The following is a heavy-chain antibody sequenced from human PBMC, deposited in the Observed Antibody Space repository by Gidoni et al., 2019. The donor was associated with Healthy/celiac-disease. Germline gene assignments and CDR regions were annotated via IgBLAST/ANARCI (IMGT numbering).Heavy chain of an antibody. V-gene: IGHV3-53*04. CDR3: ARVSSGDLGDWYFDL. CDR2: IYSGGST. J-gene: IGHJ2*01. D-gene: IGHD2-21*01. Sequence: EVQLVESGGGLVQPGGSLRLSCAASGFPVSSNSMSWVRQAPGKGLEWVSVIYSGGSTYYADSVKGRFTISRHNSKNTLYLQMNSLRAEDTAVYYCARVSSGDLGDWYFDLWGRGTLVTVSS. CDR1: GFPVSSNS.